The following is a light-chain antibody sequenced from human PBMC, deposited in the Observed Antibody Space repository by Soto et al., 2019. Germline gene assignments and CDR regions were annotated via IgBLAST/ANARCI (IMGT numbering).Light chain of an antibody. V-gene: IGLV1-44*01. J-gene: IGLJ3*02. CDR3: AAWDDTLNGCWV. CDR2: SNN. Sequence: QAVVTQPPSASGTPGQRVTISCSGSSSNIGSYTVNWYQQLPGTAPKLLIYSNNQRPSGVPDRFSGSKSGTSASLAISGLQSEDEADYYCAAWDDTLNGCWVFGGGTKVTVL. CDR1: SSNIGSYT.